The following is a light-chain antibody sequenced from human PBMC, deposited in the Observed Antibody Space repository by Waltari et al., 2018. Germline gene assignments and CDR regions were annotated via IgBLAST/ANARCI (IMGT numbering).Light chain of an antibody. CDR2: DAS. J-gene: IGKJ4*01. CDR1: QSVGKY. V-gene: IGKV3-11*01. CDR3: QQRSNWSPALT. Sequence: EIVLTQSPATLSLSPGERATLSCRASQSVGKYLAWYQQKPGQAPRLLIYDASNRATGIPARFSGSGSGTDFTLTISSLEPEDFAVYYCQQRSNWSPALTFGGGTKVEIK.